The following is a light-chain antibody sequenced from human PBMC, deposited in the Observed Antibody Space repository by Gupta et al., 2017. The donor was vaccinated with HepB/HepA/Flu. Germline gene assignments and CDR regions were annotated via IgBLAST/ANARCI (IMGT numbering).Light chain of an antibody. V-gene: IGKV3-20*01. CDR2: DAS. CDR3: QQYVSSPVT. CDR1: QSVSSNY. J-gene: IGKJ5*01. Sequence: EIVLTQSPGTLSLSPGERATLSCRASQSVSSNYLAWYQQKPGQAPRLLIYDASSRATGIPDRFSGSGSGTDFTLTISRLEPEDFAVYYCQQYVSSPVTFGQWTRLEIE.